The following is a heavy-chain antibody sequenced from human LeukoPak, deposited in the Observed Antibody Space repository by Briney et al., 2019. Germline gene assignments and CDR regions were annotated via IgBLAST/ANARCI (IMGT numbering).Heavy chain of an antibody. J-gene: IGHJ5*02. D-gene: IGHD6-19*01. CDR2: IDASGGAT. CDR3: AKGSGSGWYGWFAP. Sequence: GSLRLSCAASGFTFSNYAMSWVRQAPGKGLEWVSSIDASGGATYYADSVKGRFTISRDNSKNTFYLQMNSLRAEDTAVYSCAKGSGSGWYGWFAPWGQGTLVTVSS. CDR1: GFTFSNYA. V-gene: IGHV3-23*01.